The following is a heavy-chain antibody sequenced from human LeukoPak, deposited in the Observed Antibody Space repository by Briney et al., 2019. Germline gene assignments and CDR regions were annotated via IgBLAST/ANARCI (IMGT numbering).Heavy chain of an antibody. CDR3: ARVIRSYYTFDY. V-gene: IGHV4-61*01. J-gene: IGHJ4*02. CDR2: IYYNGST. D-gene: IGHD3-10*01. Sequence: PSGTLSLTCTVSGGSVSSGSYYWSWIRQPPGKGLEWIGYIYYNGSTNYNPSLKSRVTISVDTSKNQFSLKLSSVTAADTAVYYCARVIRSYYTFDYWGQGTLVTVSS. CDR1: GGSVSSGSYY.